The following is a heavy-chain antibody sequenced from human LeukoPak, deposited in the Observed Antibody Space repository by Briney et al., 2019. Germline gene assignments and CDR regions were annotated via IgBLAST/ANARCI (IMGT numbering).Heavy chain of an antibody. CDR3: VTYYFDSSGPKKNY. D-gene: IGHD3-22*01. CDR2: IDHSGST. V-gene: IGHV4-39*07. CDR1: GDSLSSRSHY. J-gene: IGHJ4*02. Sequence: SETLSLTCTVSGDSLSSRSHYWGWIRQPPGKGLEWIGEIDHSGSTNYNPSLKSRVTISVDTSKKQFSLKLSSVTAADTAVYYCVTYYFDSSGPKKNYWGQGTLVTVSS.